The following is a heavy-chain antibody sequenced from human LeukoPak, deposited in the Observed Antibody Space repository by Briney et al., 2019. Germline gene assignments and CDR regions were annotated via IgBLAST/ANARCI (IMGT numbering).Heavy chain of an antibody. J-gene: IGHJ5*02. V-gene: IGHV4-59*01. D-gene: IGHD3-22*01. Sequence: SETLSLTCTVSGXSISSFYWSWIRQPPGKGLEWIGYIYYSGNTKYNPSLKSRVTISVDTSKNQFSLNLTSATAADTAVYYCARGKGYYYDSSGTLTMWFDPWGQGILVTVSS. CDR3: ARGKGYYYDSSGTLTMWFDP. CDR1: GXSISSFY. CDR2: IYYSGNT.